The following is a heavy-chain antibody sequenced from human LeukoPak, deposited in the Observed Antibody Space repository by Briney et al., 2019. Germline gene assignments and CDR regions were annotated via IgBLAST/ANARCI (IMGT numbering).Heavy chain of an antibody. CDR1: GFTFSDYY. V-gene: IGHV3-11*04. CDR3: ARAPHYSNYGPYYYGMDV. D-gene: IGHD4-11*01. Sequence: GGSLRLSCAASGFTFSDYYMSWIRQTPRKGLEWVSYISSGSSTIHYADSVKGRFTISRDNAKNSLYLQMNSLRAEDTAVYYCARAPHYSNYGPYYYGMDVWGQGTTVTVSS. CDR2: ISSGSSTI. J-gene: IGHJ6*02.